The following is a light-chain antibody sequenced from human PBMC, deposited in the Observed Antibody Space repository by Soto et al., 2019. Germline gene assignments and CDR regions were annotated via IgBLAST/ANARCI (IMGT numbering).Light chain of an antibody. V-gene: IGLV2-14*03. CDR2: NVS. J-gene: IGLJ1*01. CDR3: SSYTSSNTYV. CDR1: SSDVGGYNS. Sequence: QSALTQPASVSGSPGQSIAISCTGTSSDVGGYNSVSWYQQHPGKAPKLMIYNVSNRPSGVSDRFSGSKSGNTASLTISWLQAADEADYYCSSYTSSNTYVFGTGTKVTVL.